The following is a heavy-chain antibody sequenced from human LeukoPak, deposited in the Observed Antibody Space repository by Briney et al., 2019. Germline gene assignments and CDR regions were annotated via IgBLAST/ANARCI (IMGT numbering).Heavy chain of an antibody. CDR3: AREGIAVAGTRVGYYYYYGMDV. Sequence: ASVKVSCKASGYTFTGYYMHWVRQAPGQGLEWMGWTNPNSGGTNYAQKFQGWVTMTRDTSISTAYMELSRLRSDDTAVYYCAREGIAVAGTRVGYYYYYGMDVWGQGTTVTVSS. CDR1: GYTFTGYY. V-gene: IGHV1-2*04. CDR2: TNPNSGGT. J-gene: IGHJ6*02. D-gene: IGHD6-19*01.